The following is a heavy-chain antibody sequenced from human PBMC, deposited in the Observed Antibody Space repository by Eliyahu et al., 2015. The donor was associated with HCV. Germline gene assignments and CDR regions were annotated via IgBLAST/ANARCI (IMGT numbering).Heavy chain of an antibody. D-gene: IGHD1-26*01. CDR3: ARSTSGSDRGFEY. J-gene: IGHJ4*01. Sequence: EVQLWESGGALVQPGGSLRLXCAASGFTFSSYAMSWVRQAPGKGLEWVSFISGSGGSRYYPDSVKGRFTISRDSSKKTLYLQMSSLRVEDTAVYYCARSTSGSDRGFEYWGHGTLVTVSS. CDR1: GFTFSSYA. CDR2: ISGSGGSR. V-gene: IGHV3-23*01.